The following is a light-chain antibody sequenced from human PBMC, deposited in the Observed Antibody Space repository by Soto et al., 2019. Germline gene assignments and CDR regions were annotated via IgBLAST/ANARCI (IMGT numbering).Light chain of an antibody. Sequence: DIVMTQSPDSLAVSPGERATFNCKSSQSLLFSTNNKNYLAWYQQKLGQPPKLLIYWASARESGVPDRFSGSGSETNFTLTISSLQAEDVAVYYCQQYCATPLTFCGGTRVEI. J-gene: IGKJ4*01. V-gene: IGKV4-1*01. CDR3: QQYCATPLT. CDR2: WAS. CDR1: QSLLFSTNNKNY.